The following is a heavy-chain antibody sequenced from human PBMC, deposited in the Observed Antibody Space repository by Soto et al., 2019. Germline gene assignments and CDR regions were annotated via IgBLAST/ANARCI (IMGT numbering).Heavy chain of an antibody. D-gene: IGHD2-2*02. CDR1: GGSISSGGYY. J-gene: IGHJ6*02. V-gene: IGHV4-31*03. CDR3: ARELGYCSSTSCYTVGMDV. Sequence: SETLSLTCTVSGGSISSGGYYWSWIRQHPGKGLEWIGYIYYSGSTYYNPSLKSRVTISVDTSKNQFSLKLSSVTAADTAVYYCARELGYCSSTSCYTVGMDVWGQGTTVTVSS. CDR2: IYYSGST.